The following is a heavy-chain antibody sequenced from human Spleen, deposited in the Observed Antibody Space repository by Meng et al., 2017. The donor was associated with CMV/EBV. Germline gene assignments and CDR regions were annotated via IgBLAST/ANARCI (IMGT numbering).Heavy chain of an antibody. J-gene: IGHJ6*02. CDR2: INTNSGGK. CDR1: GDTFTDYY. V-gene: IGHV1-2*02. CDR3: ERVYYDFWSALYYYGMDV. D-gene: IGHD3-3*01. Sequence: DSVKVSCKASGDTFTDYYMHRVRQAPGQGLEWMAWINTNSGGKRYAQNFQGRVTMTRDTSISTVYMDMSRLRSDDTAVYYCERVYYDFWSALYYYGMDVWGQGTTVTVSS.